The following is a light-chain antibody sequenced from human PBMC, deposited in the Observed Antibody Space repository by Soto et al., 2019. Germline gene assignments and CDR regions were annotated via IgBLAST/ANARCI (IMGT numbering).Light chain of an antibody. CDR2: EVS. CDR1: SSDVGAYNY. CDR3: SSYTSSSSLYV. J-gene: IGLJ1*01. Sequence: QSALTQPASVSGSPGQSITISCTGTSSDVGAYNYVSWYQQHPGTAPKLMIYEVSNRPSGLSNRFSGSKSGNTASLTISGLQAEDEADYYCSSYTSSSSLYVFGTGTKLTVL. V-gene: IGLV2-14*01.